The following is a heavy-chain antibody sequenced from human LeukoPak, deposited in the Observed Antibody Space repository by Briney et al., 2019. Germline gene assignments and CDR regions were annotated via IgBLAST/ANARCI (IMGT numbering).Heavy chain of an antibody. J-gene: IGHJ4*02. CDR3: ARDQEGFDY. CDR1: GYTFTNNY. Sequence: ASVKVSCKASGYTFTNNYLHWVRQAPGRGLEWMGMIYPRDGSTSYAQNFQGRVTVTRDTSTTTVHMELRGLRSEDTAVYYCARDQEGFDYWGQGTVVTVSS. CDR2: IYPRDGST. V-gene: IGHV1-46*01.